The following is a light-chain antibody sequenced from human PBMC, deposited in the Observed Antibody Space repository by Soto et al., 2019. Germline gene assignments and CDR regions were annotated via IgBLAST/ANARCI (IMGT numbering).Light chain of an antibody. CDR1: TSDVGGYNY. CDR2: DVD. Sequence: QSVLTQPPSASGSPGQSVTISCTGTTSDVGGYNYVSWYQQHPGKAPKLLVYDVDKRPSGVPDRFSGSKSGNTASLTVSGLQADDEADYYCSSYAGSNKSVFGTGTKVTVL. CDR3: SSYAGSNKSV. V-gene: IGLV2-8*01. J-gene: IGLJ1*01.